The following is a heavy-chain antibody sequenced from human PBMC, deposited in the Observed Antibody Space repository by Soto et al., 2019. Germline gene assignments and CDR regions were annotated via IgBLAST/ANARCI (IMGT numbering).Heavy chain of an antibody. D-gene: IGHD2-21*01. V-gene: IGHV3-23*01. CDR2: ISGSGGST. CDR3: AKSHIVVVIAISMDV. J-gene: IGHJ6*03. Sequence: GGSLRLSCAASGFTFSSYAMSWVRQAPGKGLEWVSAISGSGGSTYYADSVKGRFTISRDNSKNTLYLQMNSLRAEDTAVYYCAKSHIVVVIAISMDVWGKGTTVTVSS. CDR1: GFTFSSYA.